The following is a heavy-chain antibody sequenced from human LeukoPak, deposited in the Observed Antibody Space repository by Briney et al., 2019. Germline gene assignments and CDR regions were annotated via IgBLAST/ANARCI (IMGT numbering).Heavy chain of an antibody. D-gene: IGHD3-16*02. Sequence: GGSLRLSCAASGFTFSSYAMHWVRQAPGKGLEYVSAISSNGGRTYYANSVKGRFTISRDNSKNTLYLQMGSLRAEDMAVYYCASSGVIVTSNDAFDIWGQGTMVTVSS. J-gene: IGHJ3*02. CDR2: ISSNGGRT. CDR1: GFTFSSYA. CDR3: ASSGVIVTSNDAFDI. V-gene: IGHV3-64*01.